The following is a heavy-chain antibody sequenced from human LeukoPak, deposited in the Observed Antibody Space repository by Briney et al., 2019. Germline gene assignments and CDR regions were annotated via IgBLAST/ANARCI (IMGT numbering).Heavy chain of an antibody. CDR1: GASISDYY. Sequence: SETLSLTCNVSGASISDYYWSWIRQSAGKGLEWIGRIYATETDFNPSLKSRLTMSIDTSKNQFSLKLRSVTAADTGVYYCARHQGWLQWEYWGQGTLVTVSS. CDR2: IYATET. V-gene: IGHV4-4*07. CDR3: ARHQGWLQWEY. J-gene: IGHJ4*02. D-gene: IGHD5-24*01.